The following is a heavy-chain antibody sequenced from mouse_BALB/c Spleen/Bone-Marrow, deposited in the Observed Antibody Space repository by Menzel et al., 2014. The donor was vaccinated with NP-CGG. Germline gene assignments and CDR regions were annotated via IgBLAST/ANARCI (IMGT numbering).Heavy chain of an antibody. D-gene: IGHD1-1*01. Sequence: QVHVKQSGAELVKPGASVKLSCKASGYTFTSYYMFWVKQRPGQGLEWIGEINPSNVDTNFNEKFKSKATLAVDKSSNTAYMQLSSLTSEDSAVYSCSRGYYGSTYYYAMDYWGQGTSVTVSS. CDR1: GYTFTSYY. J-gene: IGHJ4*01. V-gene: IGHV1S81*02. CDR3: SRGYYGSTYYYAMDY. CDR2: INPSNVDT.